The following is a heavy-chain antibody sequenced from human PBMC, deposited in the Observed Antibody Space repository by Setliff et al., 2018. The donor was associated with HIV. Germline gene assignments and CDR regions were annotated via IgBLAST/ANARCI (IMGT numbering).Heavy chain of an antibody. CDR3: ARARFWSGYYTGDNYYYMDV. V-gene: IGHV4-34*01. J-gene: IGHJ6*03. CDR1: GGSIGLGGYY. CDR2: IDHSGGT. Sequence: SETLSLTCSVSGGSIGLGGYYWSWIRQTPGKGLERIGEIDHSGGTKYNPSLKSRVTISLDTSKNQFSLKLSSVTAADTAVYYCARARFWSGYYTGDNYYYMDVWGKGTTVTVSS. D-gene: IGHD3-3*01.